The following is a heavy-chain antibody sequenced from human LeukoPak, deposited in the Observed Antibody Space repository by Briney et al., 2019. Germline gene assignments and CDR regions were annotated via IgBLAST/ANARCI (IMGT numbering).Heavy chain of an antibody. D-gene: IGHD2-8*01. V-gene: IGHV4-4*02. CDR3: AREGVSTAY. Sequence: SETLSLTCAVSGGSISSSNWWSWVRQPPGKGLEWIGEIYHSGSTNYNPSLNSRVTISVDKSKNHFSLKLSSVTPADTAVYYCAREGVSTAYWGQGPLLTVSS. J-gene: IGHJ4*02. CDR1: GGSISSSNW. CDR2: IYHSGST.